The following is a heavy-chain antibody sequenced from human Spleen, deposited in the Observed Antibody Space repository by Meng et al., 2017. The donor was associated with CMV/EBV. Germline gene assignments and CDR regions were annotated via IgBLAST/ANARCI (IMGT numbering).Heavy chain of an antibody. Sequence: SLKISCAASGFTFDDYAMHWVRQAPGKGLEWVSGISWNSGSIGYADSVKGRFTISRDNAKNSLYLQMNSLRAEDTAVYYCGRDGAAAGIFFAFDIWGQGTMVTVSS. V-gene: IGHV3-9*01. J-gene: IGHJ3*02. CDR1: GFTFDDYA. D-gene: IGHD6-13*01. CDR3: GRDGAAAGIFFAFDI. CDR2: ISWNSGSI.